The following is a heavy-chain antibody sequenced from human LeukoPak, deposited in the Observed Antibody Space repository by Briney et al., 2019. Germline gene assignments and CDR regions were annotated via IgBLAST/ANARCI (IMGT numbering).Heavy chain of an antibody. J-gene: IGHJ6*02. Sequence: SETLPLTCAVYGVSFSGYYWSWIRQPPGKGLEWIGEINHSGSTNYNPSLKSRVTISVDTSKNQFSLKLSSVTAADTAVYYCARGVVVVAATPYYYGMDVWGQGTTVTVSS. CDR3: ARGVVVVAATPYYYGMDV. CDR2: INHSGST. D-gene: IGHD2-15*01. CDR1: GVSFSGYY. V-gene: IGHV4-34*01.